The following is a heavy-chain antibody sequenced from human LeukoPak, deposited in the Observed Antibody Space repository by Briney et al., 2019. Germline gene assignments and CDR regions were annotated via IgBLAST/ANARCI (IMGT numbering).Heavy chain of an antibody. Sequence: SETLSLTCTVSGGSISSGDYYWSWIRQPPGKGLEWIGYIYYSGSTYYNPSLKSRVTISVDTSKNQFSLKLSSVTAADTAVSYCARDIFTIFGVPGGWFDPWGQGTLVTVSS. CDR3: ARDIFTIFGVPGGWFDP. D-gene: IGHD3-3*01. CDR2: IYYSGST. J-gene: IGHJ5*02. V-gene: IGHV4-30-4*08. CDR1: GGSISSGDYY.